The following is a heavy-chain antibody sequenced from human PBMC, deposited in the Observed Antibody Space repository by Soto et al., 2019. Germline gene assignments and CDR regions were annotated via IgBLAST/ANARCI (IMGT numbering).Heavy chain of an antibody. CDR2: INSDGSST. CDR3: ARGGSLNWYFDL. Sequence: EVQLVESGGGLVQPGGSLRLSCAASGFTFSSYWMHWVRQAPGKGLVWVSRINSDGSSTSYADSVKGRFTISRDNAKNTLYLQMNSMRAEDTAVYYCARGGSLNWYFDLWGRGTLVTVSS. CDR1: GFTFSSYW. J-gene: IGHJ2*01. V-gene: IGHV3-74*01. D-gene: IGHD1-26*01.